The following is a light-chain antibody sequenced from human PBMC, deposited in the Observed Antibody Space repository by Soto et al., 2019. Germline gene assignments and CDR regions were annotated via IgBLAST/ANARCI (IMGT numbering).Light chain of an antibody. V-gene: IGKV3-20*01. J-gene: IGKJ1*01. CDR3: QQSVSSPRT. CDR1: QSVTSNY. CDR2: AAS. Sequence: TLSLSPGERATLSCRASQSVTSNYLAWYQLKPGQAPRLLIYAASSRATGIPDRFSGSGSGTDFALTISRLDPEDFAVYFCQQSVSSPRTFGQGTKVYIK.